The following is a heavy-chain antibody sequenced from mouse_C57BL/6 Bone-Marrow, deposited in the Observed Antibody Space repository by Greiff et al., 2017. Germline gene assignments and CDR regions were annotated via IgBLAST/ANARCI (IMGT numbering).Heavy chain of an antibody. D-gene: IGHD2-14*01. J-gene: IGHJ4*01. CDR3: ARPQVRRAMDY. CDR1: GYTFSSYW. Sequence: VQLQESGAELMKPGASVKISCKATGYTFSSYWIEWVKQRPGHGLEWIGEILPGSGSTNYNEKFKGKATFTADPSSNTAYMQLSSLTSEDSAVYYCARPQVRRAMDYWGQGTSVTVSS. CDR2: ILPGSGST. V-gene: IGHV1-9*01.